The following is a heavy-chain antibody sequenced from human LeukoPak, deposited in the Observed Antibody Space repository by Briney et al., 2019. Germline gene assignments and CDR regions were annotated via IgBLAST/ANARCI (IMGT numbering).Heavy chain of an antibody. CDR1: GASISSGAYY. CDR2: IYHSGST. Sequence: SETLSLTCTVSGASISSGAYYWSWIRQPPGKGLEWIGYIYHSGSTYYNPSLKSRVTISVDTSKNQFSLKLSSVTAADTAVYYCARVGGAAAAHFDYWGQGTLVTVSS. V-gene: IGHV4-30-2*01. J-gene: IGHJ4*02. D-gene: IGHD6-13*01. CDR3: ARVGGAAAAHFDY.